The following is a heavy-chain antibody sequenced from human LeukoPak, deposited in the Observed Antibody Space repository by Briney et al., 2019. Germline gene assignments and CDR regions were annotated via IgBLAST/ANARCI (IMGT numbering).Heavy chain of an antibody. CDR1: GGTFSSYA. D-gene: IGHD2/OR15-2a*01. CDR3: AREGNRGMDV. Sequence: SVEVSCKASGGTFSSYAISWVRQAPGQGLEWMGRIIPILGIANYAQKFQGRVTITADKSTSTAYMELSSLRSEDTAVYYCAREGNRGMDVWGQGTTVTVSS. CDR2: IIPILGIA. V-gene: IGHV1-69*04. J-gene: IGHJ6*02.